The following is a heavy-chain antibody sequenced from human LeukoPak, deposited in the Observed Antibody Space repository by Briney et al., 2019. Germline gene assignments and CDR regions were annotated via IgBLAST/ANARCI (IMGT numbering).Heavy chain of an antibody. D-gene: IGHD6-13*01. CDR2: IYYSGST. J-gene: IGHJ4*02. CDR3: ARGGRSIAAAAPNY. V-gene: IGHV4-39*07. CDR1: GGSISSGSYY. Sequence: SETLSLTCTVSGGSISSGSYYWGGIRQPPGKGLEWIGSIYYSGSTYYNPSLKSRVTISVDTSKNQFSLKLSSVTAADTAVYYCARGGRSIAAAAPNYWGQGTLVTVSS.